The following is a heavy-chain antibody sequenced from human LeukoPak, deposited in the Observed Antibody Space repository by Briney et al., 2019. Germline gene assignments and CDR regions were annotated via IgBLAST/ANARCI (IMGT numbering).Heavy chain of an antibody. Sequence: ASVTVSCKASGYTFTGYYMHWVRQAPGQGLEWMGWINPNSGGTNYAQKFQGRVTMTRDTSISTAYMELSRLRSDDTAVYYCARDGSGSYYNVNWFDPWGQGTLVTASS. D-gene: IGHD3-10*01. CDR3: ARDGSGSYYNVNWFDP. CDR2: INPNSGGT. CDR1: GYTFTGYY. J-gene: IGHJ5*02. V-gene: IGHV1-2*02.